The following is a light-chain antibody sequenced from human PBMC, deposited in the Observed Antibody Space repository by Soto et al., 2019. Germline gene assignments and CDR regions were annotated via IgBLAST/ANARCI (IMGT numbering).Light chain of an antibody. V-gene: IGLV1-44*01. CDR1: SSNIGSNT. J-gene: IGLJ1*01. CDR3: AAWDDSLNGPYYV. CDR2: RNN. Sequence: QSVLTQPPSASGTPGQRVTISCSGSSSNIGSNTVNWYQQLPGTAPKLLIYRNNQRPSGVPDRFSGSKSGTSASLAISGLQSEDEADYYCAAWDDSLNGPYYVFGTGTKLTVL.